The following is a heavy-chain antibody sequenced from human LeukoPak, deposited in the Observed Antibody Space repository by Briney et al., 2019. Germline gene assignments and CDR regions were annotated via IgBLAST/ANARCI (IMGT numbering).Heavy chain of an antibody. CDR2: ISSSSSTI. V-gene: IGHV3-48*01. CDR1: GFIFRTYS. CDR3: ATHNWFDP. J-gene: IGHJ5*02. Sequence: GGSVRLFCAASGFIFRTYSMHWVRQAPGKGLEWVSYISSSSSTIYYADSVKGRFTIHRHNDKNTLHLQEKSLRAEDRAVLYCATHNWFDPWGQGTLVTASS.